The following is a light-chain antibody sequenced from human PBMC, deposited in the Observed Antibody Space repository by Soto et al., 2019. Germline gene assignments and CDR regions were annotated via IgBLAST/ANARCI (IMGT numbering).Light chain of an antibody. J-gene: IGLJ1*01. CDR2: DVS. Sequence: QSVLTQPASVSVSPGQSITISCTGTSSDVGGYNYVSWYQSHPGEAPRLIIYDVSNRPSGVSDRFSGSKSGNTASLTISGLQAEDEADYYCSSYTSSISYVFGNGTKVTVL. V-gene: IGLV2-14*03. CDR3: SSYTSSISYV. CDR1: SSDVGGYNY.